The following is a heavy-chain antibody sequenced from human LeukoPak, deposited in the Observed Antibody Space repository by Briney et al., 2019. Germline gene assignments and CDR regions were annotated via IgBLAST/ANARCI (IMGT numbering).Heavy chain of an antibody. CDR3: ARDRRILGVVIHYYMDV. CDR1: GFTFSSYW. CDR2: IKQDGSEK. J-gene: IGHJ6*03. Sequence: GVSLRLSCAAPGFTFSSYWMSWVRQAPGKGLEWVANIKQDGSEKYYVDSVKGRFTISRDNAKNSLYLQMNSLSAEDTAVYYCARDRRILGVVIHYYMDVWGEGTTVTVSS. V-gene: IGHV3-7*01. D-gene: IGHD3-3*01.